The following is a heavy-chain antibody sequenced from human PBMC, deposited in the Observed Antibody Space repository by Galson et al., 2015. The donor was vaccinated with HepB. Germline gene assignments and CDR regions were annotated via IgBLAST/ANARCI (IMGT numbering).Heavy chain of an antibody. CDR1: GFTFSDYY. CDR2: ISSSSSYT. V-gene: IGHV3-11*03. D-gene: IGHD2-21*02. CDR3: ARREGDHYDWYFDL. Sequence: SLRLSCAASGFTFSDYYMSWIRQAPGKGLEWVSYISSSSSYTNYADSVKGRFTISRDNAKNSLYLQMNSLRAEDTAVYYCARREGDHYDWYFDLWGRGTLVTVSS. J-gene: IGHJ2*01.